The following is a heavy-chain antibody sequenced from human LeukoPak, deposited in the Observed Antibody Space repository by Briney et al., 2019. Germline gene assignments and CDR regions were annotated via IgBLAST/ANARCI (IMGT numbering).Heavy chain of an antibody. V-gene: IGHV5-51*01. CDR1: GYSFTSYW. D-gene: IGHD6-13*01. CDR2: IYPGDSDT. CDR3: ARQKSIAAALHNWFDP. J-gene: IGHJ5*02. Sequence: GESLKISFKGSGYSFTSYWIGWVRQMPGKGLEWMGIIYPGDSDTRYSPSFQGQVTISADKSISTAYLQWSSLKASDTAMYYCARQKSIAAALHNWFDPGGQRRLVTVSS.